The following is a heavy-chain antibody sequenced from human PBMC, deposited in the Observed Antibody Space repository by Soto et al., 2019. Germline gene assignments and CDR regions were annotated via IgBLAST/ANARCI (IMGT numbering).Heavy chain of an antibody. CDR1: GFTVSSNY. Sequence: EVQLVESGGGLVQPGGSLRLSCAASGFTVSSNYMSWVRQAPGKGLEWVSVIYSGGSTYYADSVKGRFTISRDNSKNPLDLQMNSLRAEATAVYYCARAVGGIAAAGTGWFDPWGQGTLVTVSS. J-gene: IGHJ5*02. D-gene: IGHD6-13*01. CDR3: ARAVGGIAAAGTGWFDP. CDR2: IYSGGST. V-gene: IGHV3-66*01.